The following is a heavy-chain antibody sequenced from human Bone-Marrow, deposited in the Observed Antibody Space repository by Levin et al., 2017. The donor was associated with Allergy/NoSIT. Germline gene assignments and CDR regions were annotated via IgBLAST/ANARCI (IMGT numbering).Heavy chain of an antibody. CDR2: NFYSASP. V-gene: IGHV4-31*03. Sequence: SETLSLTCNVSGVSMNSRNYYWAWIRQFPGKGLEWIGHNFYSASPSYNPSLKSRVTISVDISKNQFALTLTSVTAADTAVYFCARGDFDTAFGYWGQGALVTVSS. CDR3: ARGDFDTAFGY. J-gene: IGHJ4*02. CDR1: GVSMNSRNYY. D-gene: IGHD3-9*01.